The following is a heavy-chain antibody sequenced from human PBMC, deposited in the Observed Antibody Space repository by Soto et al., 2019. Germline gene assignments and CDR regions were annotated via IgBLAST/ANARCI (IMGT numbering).Heavy chain of an antibody. CDR3: AREAVIIMVRGVNITGDSWFDS. D-gene: IGHD3-10*01. CDR1: GYGKTGYV. CDR2: INPNSGGK. J-gene: IGHJ5*01. V-gene: IGHV1-2*02. Sequence: AWVQGYCKTFGYGKTGYVTHGGRQAPGQVLEWMGCINPNSGGKNYAQKFRGRVNMNRDTSISTAYMELSRLRSDDTAVYYCAREAVIIMVRGVNITGDSWFDSWGQGTFVSVSS.